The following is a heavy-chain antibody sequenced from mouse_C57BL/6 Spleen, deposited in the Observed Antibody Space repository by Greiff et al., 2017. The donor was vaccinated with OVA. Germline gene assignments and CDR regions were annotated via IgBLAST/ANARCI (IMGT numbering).Heavy chain of an antibody. V-gene: IGHV3-6*01. Sequence: EVKLQESGPGLVKPSQSLSLTCSVTGYSITSGYYWNWIRQFPGNKLEWMGYISYDGSNNYNPSLKNRISITRDTSKNQFFLKLNSVTTEDTATYYCARYYYEGYFDYWGQGTTLTVSS. CDR3: ARYYYEGYFDY. CDR1: GYSITSGYY. CDR2: ISYDGSN. J-gene: IGHJ2*01. D-gene: IGHD1-1*01.